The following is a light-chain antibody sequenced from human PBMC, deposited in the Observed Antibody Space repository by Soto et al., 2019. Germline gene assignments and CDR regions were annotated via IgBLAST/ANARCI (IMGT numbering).Light chain of an antibody. CDR3: AAWDNSLNGYV. CDR2: SDN. Sequence: QPVLTQPPSASGTPGQRVAISCSGASSNIGSTRANWYRQLPGTAPKLLIYSDNQRPSGVPDRFSGSKSGTSASLAISGLQSEDEADYYCAAWDNSLNGYVFGTGTKLTV. CDR1: SSNIGSTR. J-gene: IGLJ1*01. V-gene: IGLV1-44*01.